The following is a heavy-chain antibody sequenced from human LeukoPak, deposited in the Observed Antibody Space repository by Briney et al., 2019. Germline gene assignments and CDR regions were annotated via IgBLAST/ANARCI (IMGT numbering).Heavy chain of an antibody. Sequence: GASVKVSCKASGYTFTSYYMHWVRQAPGQGLEWMGIINPSGGSTSYAQKFQGRVTMTRDMFTSTVYMELSSLRSEDTAVYYCARTRTKDTDMDVWGKGTTVTVS. J-gene: IGHJ6*03. CDR2: INPSGGST. CDR3: ARTRTKDTDMDV. CDR1: GYTFTSYY. V-gene: IGHV1-46*01. D-gene: IGHD1-14*01.